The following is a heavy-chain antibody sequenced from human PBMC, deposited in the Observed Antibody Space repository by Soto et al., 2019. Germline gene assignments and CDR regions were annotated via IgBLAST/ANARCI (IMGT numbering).Heavy chain of an antibody. D-gene: IGHD3-16*02. V-gene: IGHV3-21*01. CDR2: ISSSSSYI. CDR3: ARTYDYIWGSYRPLDAFEI. Sequence: VGSLRLSCAFSGFTFSSHSINWVRQAPGKGLEWVSSISSSSSYIYYADSVKGRFTISRDNAKNSLYLQMNSLRAEDTAVYYCARTYDYIWGSYRPLDAFEIWGQGKMVTVSS. J-gene: IGHJ3*02. CDR1: GFTFSSHS.